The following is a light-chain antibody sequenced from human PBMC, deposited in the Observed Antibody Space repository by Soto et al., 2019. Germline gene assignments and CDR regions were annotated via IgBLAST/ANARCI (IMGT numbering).Light chain of an antibody. CDR3: QQYNSYSRT. CDR2: DAS. J-gene: IGKJ2*01. CDR1: QSISSW. Sequence: DIQMTQSPSTLSASVGDRVTITCRASQSISSWLAWYQQKPVKAPKLLIYDASSLEKGIPSRFSGSGSGTEFTLTISSLQPDDFATYYGQQYNSYSRTFGQGTKLEIK. V-gene: IGKV1-5*01.